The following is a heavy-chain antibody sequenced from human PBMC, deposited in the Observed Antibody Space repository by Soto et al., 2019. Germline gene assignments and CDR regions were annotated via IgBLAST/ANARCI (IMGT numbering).Heavy chain of an antibody. CDR2: INHSGST. J-gene: IGHJ4*02. D-gene: IGHD6-13*01. CDR3: ARGFSSSWYSY. Sequence: QVQLQQWGAGLLKPSETLSLTCAVYGGSFSGYYWSWIRQPPGKGLEWIGEINHSGSTNYNPSLKSRFTISVDTSQNQFSLKLSSVTAADTAVYYCARGFSSSWYSYWGQGTLVTVSS. CDR1: GGSFSGYY. V-gene: IGHV4-34*01.